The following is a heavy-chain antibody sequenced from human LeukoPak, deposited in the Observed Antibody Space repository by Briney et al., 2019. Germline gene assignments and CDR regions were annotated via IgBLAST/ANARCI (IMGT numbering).Heavy chain of an antibody. J-gene: IGHJ4*02. V-gene: IGHV3-74*01. D-gene: IGHD1-26*01. CDR3: ARGATYAYYQDY. Sequence: GGSLRLSCADSGFTFSSHWMHWVRQAPGKGLVWVSRIRYDASSTSYADSVKGRFTISRDNAKNTLYLQMNSLRAEDTAVYYCARGATYAYYQDYWGQGTLVTVSS. CDR2: IRYDASST. CDR1: GFTFSSHW.